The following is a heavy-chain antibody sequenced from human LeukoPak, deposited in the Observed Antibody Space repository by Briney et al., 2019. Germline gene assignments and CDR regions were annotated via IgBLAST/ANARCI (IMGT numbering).Heavy chain of an antibody. CDR2: IIPIFGTA. J-gene: IGHJ4*02. V-gene: IGHV1-69*13. D-gene: IGHD4-17*01. CDR3: ARGGPSTGDRFDY. CDR1: GGTFSSYA. Sequence: ASVKVSCKASGGTFSSYAISWVRQAPGQGLEWMGGIIPIFGTANYAQKFQGRVTITADESTSTAYMELRSLRSDDTAVYYCARGGPSTGDRFDYWGQGTLVTVSS.